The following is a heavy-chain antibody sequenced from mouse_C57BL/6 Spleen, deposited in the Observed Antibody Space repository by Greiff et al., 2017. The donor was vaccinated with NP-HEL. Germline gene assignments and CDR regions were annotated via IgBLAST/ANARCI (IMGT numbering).Heavy chain of an antibody. CDR3: ARGRYGSSFDY. V-gene: IGHV1-50*01. CDR1: GYTFTSYW. D-gene: IGHD1-1*01. J-gene: IGHJ2*01. Sequence: VQLQQPGAELVKPGASVKLSCKASGYTFTSYWMQWVKQRPGQGLEWIGEIDPSDSYTNYNQKFKGKATLTVDTSSSTAYMQLSSLTSEDSAVYYCARGRYGSSFDYWGQGTTLTVSS. CDR2: IDPSDSYT.